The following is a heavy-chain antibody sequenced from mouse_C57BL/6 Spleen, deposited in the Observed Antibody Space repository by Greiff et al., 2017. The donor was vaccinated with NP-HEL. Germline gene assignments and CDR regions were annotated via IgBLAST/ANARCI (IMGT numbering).Heavy chain of an antibody. J-gene: IGHJ3*01. CDR1: GFSFNTYA. D-gene: IGHD2-4*01. V-gene: IGHV10-1*01. Sequence: GGGLVQPKGSLTLSCAASGFSFNTYAMNWVRQAPGKGLEWVARIRSKSNNYATYYADSVKDRFTISRDDSESMLYLQMNNLKTEDTAMYYCVRHYDYDAWFAYWGQGTLVTVSA. CDR3: VRHYDYDAWFAY. CDR2: IRSKSNNYAT.